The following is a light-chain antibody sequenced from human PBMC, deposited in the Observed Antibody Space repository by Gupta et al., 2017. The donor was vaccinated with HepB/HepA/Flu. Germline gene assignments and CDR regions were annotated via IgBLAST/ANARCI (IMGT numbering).Light chain of an antibody. Sequence: QSVLPQQPSVSRDPGQMVTLPCIGRSSNIGAGYDVHWYQHLPGTAPRLLIYDNYNRHSRFPDRFSGSKSGTSASWAITGLQAEDEGDYYCQSYDTGLSAWVFGGGTKLTVL. CDR2: DNY. J-gene: IGLJ3*02. V-gene: IGLV1-40*01. CDR1: SSNIGAGYD. CDR3: QSYDTGLSAWV.